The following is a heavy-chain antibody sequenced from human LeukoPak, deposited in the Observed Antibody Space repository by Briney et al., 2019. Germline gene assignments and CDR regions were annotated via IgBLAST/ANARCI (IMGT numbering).Heavy chain of an antibody. Sequence: GGSLRLSCVASGFTFSSYGMHWVRQAPGKGLEWVASIRYDGSNKYYADSVKGRFTISRDNSKNTLYLQMNSLRAEDTAVYYCAKGDHYDFWSGYSDAFDIWGQGTMVTVSS. J-gene: IGHJ3*02. V-gene: IGHV3-30*02. D-gene: IGHD3-3*01. CDR2: IRYDGSNK. CDR3: AKGDHYDFWSGYSDAFDI. CDR1: GFTFSSYG.